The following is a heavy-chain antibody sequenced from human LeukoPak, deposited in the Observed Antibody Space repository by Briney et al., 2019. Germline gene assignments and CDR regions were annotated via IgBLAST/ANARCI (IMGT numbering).Heavy chain of an antibody. V-gene: IGHV3-11*06. J-gene: IGHJ3*02. D-gene: IGHD4-17*01. Sequence: GGSLRLSCAASGFTFSDYYMHWIRRAPGKGLEWVSHLSHTSSYTNYADSVKGRFTISRDNAKNSLYLQMNSLRAEDTALYYCARDRTDYGAFDIWGQGTMVTVSS. CDR1: GFTFSDYY. CDR3: ARDRTDYGAFDI. CDR2: LSHTSSYT.